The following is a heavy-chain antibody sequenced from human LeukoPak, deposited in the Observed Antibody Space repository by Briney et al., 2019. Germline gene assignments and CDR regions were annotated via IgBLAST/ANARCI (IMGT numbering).Heavy chain of an antibody. D-gene: IGHD3-16*01. CDR2: ISSSSSYI. Sequence: GGSLRLSGAASGFTFSSYSMNWVRQAPGKGLEWVSSISSSSSYIYHADSVKGRFTISRDNAKNSLYLQMNSLRAEDTAVYYCARNYGAFDYWGQGTLVTVSS. V-gene: IGHV3-21*01. CDR1: GFTFSSYS. J-gene: IGHJ4*02. CDR3: ARNYGAFDY.